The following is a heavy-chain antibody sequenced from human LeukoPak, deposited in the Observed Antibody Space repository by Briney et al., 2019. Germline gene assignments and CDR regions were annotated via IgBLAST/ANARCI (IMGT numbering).Heavy chain of an antibody. CDR2: INPKTGAT. CDR3: VRVAYCGANCYYYVDS. D-gene: IGHD2-21*02. CDR1: GYTFTDHY. J-gene: IGHJ4*02. Sequence: ASVKVPCKASGYTFTDHYMHWVRQAPGQGLEWMGFINPKTGATRYAQKFQSSITVTRDTSVNTAYMELSGLGPDDTAMYYCVRVAYCGANCYYYVDSWGQGTLVTVSS. V-gene: IGHV1-2*02.